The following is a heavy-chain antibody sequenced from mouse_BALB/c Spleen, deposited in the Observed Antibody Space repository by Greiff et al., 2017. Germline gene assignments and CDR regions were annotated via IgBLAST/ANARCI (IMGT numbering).Heavy chain of an antibody. V-gene: IGHV2-9*02. J-gene: IGHJ3*01. CDR3: ARDQDGNYAWFAY. CDR2: IWAGGST. Sequence: LQESGPGLVAPSQSLSITCTVSGFSLTSYGVHWVRQPPGKGLEWLGVIWAGGSTNYNSALMSRLSISKDNSKSQVFLKMNSLQTDDTAMYYCARDQDGNYAWFAYWGQGTLVTVSA. CDR1: GFSLTSYG. D-gene: IGHD2-1*01.